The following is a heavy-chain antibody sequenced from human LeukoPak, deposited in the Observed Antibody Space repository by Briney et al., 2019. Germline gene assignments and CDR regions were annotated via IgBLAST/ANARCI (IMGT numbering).Heavy chain of an antibody. Sequence: SETLSLTCTVSGYSISSGYYWGWIRQPPGKGLEWIGSIYHSGSTYYNPSLKSRVTISVDTSKNQFSLKLSSVTAADTAVYYCARGPDHYYWGQGTLVTVSS. D-gene: IGHD1-14*01. V-gene: IGHV4-38-2*02. J-gene: IGHJ4*02. CDR2: IYHSGST. CDR3: ARGPDHYY. CDR1: GYSISSGYY.